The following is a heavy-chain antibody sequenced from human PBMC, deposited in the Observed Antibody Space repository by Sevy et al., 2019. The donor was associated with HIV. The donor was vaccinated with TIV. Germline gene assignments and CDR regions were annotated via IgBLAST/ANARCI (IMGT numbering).Heavy chain of an antibody. V-gene: IGHV4-61*01. Sequence: SETLSLTCAVSGASVRSDSYYWTWIRQTPGRGLEWIGHISGTTSYYPSLKSRLTISRDTSKKQFSLTLSSVTAADTAVYYCASAKKLADTYYDSTFYYSFAYRGPGTLVTVSS. D-gene: IGHD3-16*01. CDR1: GASVRSDSYY. CDR3: ASAKKLADTYYDSTFYYSFAY. CDR2: ISGTT. J-gene: IGHJ4*02.